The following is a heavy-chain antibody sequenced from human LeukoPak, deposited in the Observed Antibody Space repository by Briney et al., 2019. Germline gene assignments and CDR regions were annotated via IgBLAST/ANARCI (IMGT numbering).Heavy chain of an antibody. J-gene: IGHJ5*02. D-gene: IGHD6-13*01. CDR1: GFTLSTYA. Sequence: PGGSLRLSCAVSGFTLSTYAMSWVRQAPGKGLEWVSAISGSGGSTYYADSVKGRFTISRDNSKNMLYLQITSLRAEDTAVYYCAEIWAVAGRPFDPWGQGTLVTVSS. CDR2: ISGSGGST. V-gene: IGHV3-23*01. CDR3: AEIWAVAGRPFDP.